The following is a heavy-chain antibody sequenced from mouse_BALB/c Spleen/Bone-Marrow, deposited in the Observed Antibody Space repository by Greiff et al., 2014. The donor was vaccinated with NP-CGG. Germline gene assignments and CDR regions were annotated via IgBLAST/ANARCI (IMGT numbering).Heavy chain of an antibody. V-gene: IGHV1-69*02. CDR1: GYTFTNYW. J-gene: IGHJ2*02. CDR3: ARGRTTVVSDY. D-gene: IGHD1-1*01. Sequence: QVQLQQPGAEVVKPGASVKVSCKASGYTFTNYWMQWVKQRPGQGLEWIGEIEPSDSYTNYNQDFKGKATLTVDKSSSTACMQLSSLTSEDSAVYYCARGRTTVVSDYWGQGTSLTVSS. CDR2: IEPSDSYT.